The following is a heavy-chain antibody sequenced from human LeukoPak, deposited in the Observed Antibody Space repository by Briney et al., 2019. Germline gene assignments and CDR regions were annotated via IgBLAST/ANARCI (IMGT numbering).Heavy chain of an antibody. V-gene: IGHV3-33*06. CDR1: GFTFSTYG. CDR3: AKSRRWLQFSDY. D-gene: IGHD5-24*01. Sequence: GGSLRLSCAASGFTFSTYGMHWVRQAPGKGLEWVAVIWYDGSNKYYGDSVKGRFTISRDNSKNTLYLQMNSLRAVDTAVYYCAKSRRWLQFSDYWGQGTLVTVSS. CDR2: IWYDGSNK. J-gene: IGHJ4*02.